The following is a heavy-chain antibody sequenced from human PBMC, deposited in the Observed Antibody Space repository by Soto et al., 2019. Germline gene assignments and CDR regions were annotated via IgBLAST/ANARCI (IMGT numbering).Heavy chain of an antibody. CDR2: IIPIFGTA. Sequence: ASVKVSCKASGGTFSSYAISWVRQAPGQGLEWMGGIIPIFGTANYAQKFQGRVTITADESTSTAYMELSSLRSEDTAVYYCASGNERRNDYYGSGSYWWYFDYWGQGTLVTVSS. CDR3: ASGNERRNDYYGSGSYWWYFDY. V-gene: IGHV1-69*13. D-gene: IGHD3-10*01. CDR1: GGTFSSYA. J-gene: IGHJ4*02.